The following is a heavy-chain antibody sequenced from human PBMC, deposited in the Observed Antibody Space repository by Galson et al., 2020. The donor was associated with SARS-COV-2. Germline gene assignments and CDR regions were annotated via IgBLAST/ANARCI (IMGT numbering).Heavy chain of an antibody. Sequence: GESLKISCAASGFTFGSYAMSWVRQAPGKGLKWVSAISRSGDKTYYADSVKGRFTISRDNSKNTLYLQMTSLRAEDTAVYYCAKVDIPVTEVSKTLIDYWGHGTLVTVSS. V-gene: IGHV3-23*01. D-gene: IGHD2-8*01. CDR3: AKVDIPVTEVSKTLIDY. CDR1: GFTFGSYA. CDR2: ISRSGDKT. J-gene: IGHJ4*01.